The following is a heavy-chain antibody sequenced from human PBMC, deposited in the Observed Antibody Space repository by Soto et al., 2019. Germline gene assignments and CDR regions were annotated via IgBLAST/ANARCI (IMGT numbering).Heavy chain of an antibody. Sequence: ASVKVSCKASVYTFTSYGISWVRQAPGQGLEWMGWISAYNGNTNYAQKLQGRVTMTTDTSTSTAYMELRSLRSDDTAVYYCARDGDGAMPHFFDYWGQGTPVTVST. CDR3: ARDGDGAMPHFFDY. V-gene: IGHV1-18*04. CDR2: ISAYNGNT. D-gene: IGHD2-2*01. J-gene: IGHJ4*02. CDR1: VYTFTSYG.